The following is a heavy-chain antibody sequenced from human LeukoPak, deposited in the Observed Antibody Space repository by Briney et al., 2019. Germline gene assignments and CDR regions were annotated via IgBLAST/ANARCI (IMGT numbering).Heavy chain of an antibody. CDR1: GGSISSYY. CDR3: AKSNGYGLVDI. J-gene: IGHJ3*02. Sequence: SETLSLTCTVSGGSISSYYWGWIRQPPGKGLEWIGNIFYSGSTYYSPSLNSRVTISLDTSRNQFSLKLNSVTAADTAVYYCAKSNGYGLVDIWGQGTMVTVSS. V-gene: IGHV4-39*07. CDR2: IFYSGST. D-gene: IGHD3-10*01.